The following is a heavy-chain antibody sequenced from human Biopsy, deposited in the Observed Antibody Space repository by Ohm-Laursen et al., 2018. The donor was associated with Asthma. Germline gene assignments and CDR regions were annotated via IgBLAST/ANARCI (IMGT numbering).Heavy chain of an antibody. D-gene: IGHD3-3*01. CDR1: GTHFGSYN. CDR3: AKERYYDFWSGYPI. CDR2: MSFDGRQT. J-gene: IGHJ3*02. Sequence: SLRLSCTAPGTHFGSYNMHWARQAPGKGLEWVAVMSFDGRQTYYADSVKGRFTISRDNSKNTLYLQMNSLRAEDTAVYYCAKERYYDFWSGYPIWGQGTMVTVSS. V-gene: IGHV3-30*18.